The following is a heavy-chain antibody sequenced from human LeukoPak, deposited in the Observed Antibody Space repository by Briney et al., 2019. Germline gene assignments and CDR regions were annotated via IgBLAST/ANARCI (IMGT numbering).Heavy chain of an antibody. CDR2: IYYSGST. V-gene: IGHV4-59*01. Sequence: SETLSLTCTVSGGSISSYYWSWIRQPPGKGLEWTGYIYYSGSTNYNPSLKSRVTISVDTSKNQFSLKLSSVTAADTAVYYCARGWIQLWSLDYWGQGTLVTVSS. CDR1: GGSISSYY. J-gene: IGHJ4*02. CDR3: ARGWIQLWSLDY. D-gene: IGHD5-18*01.